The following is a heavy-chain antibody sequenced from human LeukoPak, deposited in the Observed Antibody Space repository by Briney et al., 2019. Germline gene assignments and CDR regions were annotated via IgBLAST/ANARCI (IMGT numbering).Heavy chain of an antibody. CDR3: ARQNDYGDS. CDR2: IYYSVST. Sequence: SETLSLTCTVSGGSISSYYWSWIRQPPGKGLEWIGYIYYSVSTNYNPSLKSRVTISVDTSKNQFSLKLSSVTAADTAVYYCARQNDYGDSWGQGTLVTVSS. J-gene: IGHJ4*02. V-gene: IGHV4-59*08. CDR1: GGSISSYY.